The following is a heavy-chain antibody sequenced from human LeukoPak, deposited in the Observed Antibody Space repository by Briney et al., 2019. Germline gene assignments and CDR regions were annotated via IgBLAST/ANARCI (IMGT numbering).Heavy chain of an antibody. V-gene: IGHV3-15*01. CDR2: ITDGGTT. D-gene: IGHD3-10*01. CDR1: GFTFSNAW. CDR3: AKDAVRGSGRINWFDS. J-gene: IGHJ5*01. Sequence: PGGSLRLSCAASGFTFSNAWMSWVRQAPGKGLEWVGRITDGGTTNYAAPVKGRFTISRDDSKNTLYLQMNSLRGEDTAAYYCAKDAVRGSGRINWFDSWGQGTLVTVSS.